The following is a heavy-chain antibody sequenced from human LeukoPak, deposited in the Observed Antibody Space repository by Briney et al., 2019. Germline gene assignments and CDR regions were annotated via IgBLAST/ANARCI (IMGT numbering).Heavy chain of an antibody. V-gene: IGHV4-59*08. CDR1: AGSISSYY. Sequence: SETRSLTCTVAAGSISSYYCSWIRQPPGNVLEWIGYVYYIVTTSYNPSLKTQFTISVDTSKSQFYLKLSSVIGADTAVYYCARRGYSSGFDYIDYWGQGTLVTVSS. J-gene: IGHJ4*02. D-gene: IGHD6-19*01. CDR2: VYYIVTT. CDR3: ARRGYSSGFDYIDY.